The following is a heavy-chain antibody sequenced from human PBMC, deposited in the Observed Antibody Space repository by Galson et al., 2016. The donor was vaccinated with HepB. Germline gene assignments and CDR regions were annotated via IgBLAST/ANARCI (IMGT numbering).Heavy chain of an antibody. Sequence: SLRLSCAAYGFTFSSYTMGWVRQAPGKGLEWVSDINPSGGRTYYVDSVKGRFTISRDNSRNTLYLQMNSLRAEDTAVYYCAKAGSASYYMYWGQGTLVTVSS. CDR3: AKAGSASYYMY. CDR1: GFTFSSYT. D-gene: IGHD1-26*01. V-gene: IGHV3-23*01. J-gene: IGHJ1*01. CDR2: INPSGGRT.